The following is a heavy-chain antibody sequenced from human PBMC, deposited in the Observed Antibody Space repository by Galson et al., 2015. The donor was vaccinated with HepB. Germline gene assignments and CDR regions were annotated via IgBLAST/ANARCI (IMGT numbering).Heavy chain of an antibody. J-gene: IGHJ4*02. Sequence: SLRLSCAASGFTFGDYAMSWVRQAPGKGLEWVAVISYDGSNKYYADSVKGRFTISRDNSKNTLYLQMNSLRAEDTAVYYCARGPLQRGYSYGSTPELDYWGQGTLVTVSS. D-gene: IGHD5-18*01. V-gene: IGHV3-30-3*01. CDR2: ISYDGSNK. CDR1: GFTFGDYA. CDR3: ARGPLQRGYSYGSTPELDY.